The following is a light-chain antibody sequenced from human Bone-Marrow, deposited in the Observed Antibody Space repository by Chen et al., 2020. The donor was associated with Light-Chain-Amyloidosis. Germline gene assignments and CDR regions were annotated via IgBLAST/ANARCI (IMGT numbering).Light chain of an antibody. Sequence: EIVLTQSPGTLSLSPGEGANLSCRASQTISSTYLTWYQQKFSQAPRLLIYGSSSRATGIPDRFTGSGSGTDFTLTINRLEPEDFAMYYCQQYGTSPLTLGGGTKVEIK. CDR2: GSS. CDR1: QTISSTY. CDR3: QQYGTSPLT. J-gene: IGKJ4*01. V-gene: IGKV3-20*01.